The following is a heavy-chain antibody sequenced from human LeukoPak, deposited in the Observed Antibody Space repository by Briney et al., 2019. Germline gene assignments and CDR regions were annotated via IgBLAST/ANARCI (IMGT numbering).Heavy chain of an antibody. CDR3: AREYSITAYYFDY. CDR2: IIPIFGTA. V-gene: IGHV1-69*13. CDR1: GGTFSSYA. D-gene: IGHD6-13*01. Sequence: SVKVSCKASGGTFSSYAISWVRQAPGQGLEWMGGIIPIFGTANYAQKLQGRVTITADESTSTAYMELSSLRSEDTAVYYCAREYSITAYYFDYWGQGTLVTVSS. J-gene: IGHJ4*02.